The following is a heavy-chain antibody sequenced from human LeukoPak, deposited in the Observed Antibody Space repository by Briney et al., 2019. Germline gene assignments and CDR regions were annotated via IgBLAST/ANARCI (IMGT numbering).Heavy chain of an antibody. CDR1: GYTFTSYA. CDR2: INTNTGNP. V-gene: IGHV7-4-1*02. CDR3: ARVRYYDFWSGYPETFDY. D-gene: IGHD3-3*01. Sequence: ASVKVSCKASGYTFTSYAMNWVRQAPGQGLEWMGWINTNTGNPTYAQGFTGRFVFSLDTSASTAYLQISSLKAEDTAVYYCARVRYYDFWSGYPETFDYWGQGTLVTVSS. J-gene: IGHJ4*02.